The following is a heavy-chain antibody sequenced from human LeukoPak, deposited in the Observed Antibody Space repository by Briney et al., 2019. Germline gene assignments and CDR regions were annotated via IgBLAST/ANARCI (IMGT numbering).Heavy chain of an antibody. J-gene: IGHJ4*02. CDR1: GFSFSVNW. CDR3: AKEGY. CDR2: IKQDGSEK. Sequence: PGGSLRLSCAASGFSFSVNWMSWVRQAPGKGPEWVASIKQDGSEKYYVDSVSGRFTISRDNAKNSLYRQMNSLRAEDTAVYYCAKEGYWGQGTLVTVSS. V-gene: IGHV3-7*01.